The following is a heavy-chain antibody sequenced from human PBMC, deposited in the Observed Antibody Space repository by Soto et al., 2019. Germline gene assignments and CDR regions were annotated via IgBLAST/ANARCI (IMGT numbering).Heavy chain of an antibody. CDR3: ARGKGQLLLVRPKGFAP. CDR2: INQSGST. J-gene: IGHJ5*02. CDR1: GGSFSGYY. V-gene: IGHV4-34*02. Sequence: QVQLQQWGAGLLKTSETLSLTCAVYGGSFSGYYWNWIRQPPGKGLEWIGEINQSGSTKYNPSLKSRVTISVDTSTNQTSLRLSSVTAADTAVYYCARGKGQLLLVRPKGFAPWGQGTLVTVSS. D-gene: IGHD2-2*01.